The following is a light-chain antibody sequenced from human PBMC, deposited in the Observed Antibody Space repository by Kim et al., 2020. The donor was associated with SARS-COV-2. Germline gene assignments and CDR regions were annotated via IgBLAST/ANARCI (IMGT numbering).Light chain of an antibody. CDR1: SSDVGGYNY. CDR2: DVS. Sequence: QSALTQPRSVSGSPGQSVTISCTGTSSDVGGYNYVSWYQQHPGKAPKLMIYDVSKRPSGVPDRFSGSKSGNTASLTISGLQAEDEADYYCCSYAGSYTFWVFGGGTQRTVL. J-gene: IGLJ3*02. V-gene: IGLV2-11*01. CDR3: CSYAGSYTFWV.